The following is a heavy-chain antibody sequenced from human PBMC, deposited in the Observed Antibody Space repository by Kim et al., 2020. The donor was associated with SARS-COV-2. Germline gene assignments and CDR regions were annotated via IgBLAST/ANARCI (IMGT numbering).Heavy chain of an antibody. CDR2: ISGSGGST. V-gene: IGHV3-23*01. D-gene: IGHD3-10*01. CDR3: AKHPDGMVRGVIDY. CDR1: GFTFSSYA. J-gene: IGHJ4*02. Sequence: GGSLRLSCAASGFTFSSYAMSWVRQAPGKGLEWVSSISGSGGSTFYADSVKGRFTISRDNSKNTLYLQMNSLRAEDTAVYYCAKHPDGMVRGVIDYWGQGTLVTVSS.